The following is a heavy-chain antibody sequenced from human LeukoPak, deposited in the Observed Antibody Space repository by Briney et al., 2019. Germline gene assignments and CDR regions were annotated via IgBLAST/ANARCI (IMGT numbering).Heavy chain of an antibody. D-gene: IGHD2-8*01. J-gene: IGHJ4*02. Sequence: GASVKVSCKASGYTFTSYYMHWVRQAPGQGLEWMGIINPSGGSTSYAQKFQGRVTMTRDTSTSTVYMELSSLRSEDTAVYYCARDLSKYGSIVLMVYGRVFDYWGQGTLVTVSS. CDR1: GYTFTSYY. CDR2: INPSGGST. CDR3: ARDLSKYGSIVLMVYGRVFDY. V-gene: IGHV1-46*01.